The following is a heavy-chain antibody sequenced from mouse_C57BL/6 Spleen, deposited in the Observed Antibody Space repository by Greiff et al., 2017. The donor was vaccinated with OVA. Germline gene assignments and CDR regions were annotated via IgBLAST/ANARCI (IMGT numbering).Heavy chain of an antibody. CDR1: GYTFTSYW. CDR2: IYPGSGST. D-gene: IGHD1-1*01. CDR3: ARSSSNFDY. Sequence: QVHVKQPGAELVKPGASVKMSCKASGYTFTSYWITWVKQRPGQGLEWIGDIYPGSGSTNYNEKFKSKATLTVDTSSSTAYMQLSSLTSEDSAVYYCARSSSNFDYWGQGTTLTVSS. J-gene: IGHJ2*01. V-gene: IGHV1-55*01.